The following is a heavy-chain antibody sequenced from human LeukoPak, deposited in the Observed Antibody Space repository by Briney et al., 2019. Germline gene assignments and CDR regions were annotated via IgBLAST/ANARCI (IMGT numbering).Heavy chain of an antibody. D-gene: IGHD6-19*01. J-gene: IGHJ4*02. Sequence: PGASVKVSCKVSGYTLTELSMHWVRQAPGKRLEWMGGFDPEDGETIYAQKFQGRVTMTEDTSTDTAYMELSSLRSEDTAVYYCATDRAAVASFDYWGQGTLVTVSS. CDR3: ATDRAAVASFDY. V-gene: IGHV1-24*01. CDR1: GYTLTELS. CDR2: FDPEDGET.